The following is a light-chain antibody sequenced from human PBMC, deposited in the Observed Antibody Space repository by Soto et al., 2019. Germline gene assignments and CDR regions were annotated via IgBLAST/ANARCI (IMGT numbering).Light chain of an antibody. CDR1: QSVTNIY. V-gene: IGKV3-20*01. Sequence: ETVLPQSHCTLSLSAGERSTLSCISIQSVTNIYLAWVQQKPGQAPRLLIFGALSRATGIPDRFSGSGSGTDFTLTISRLEPEDFAVYYCQQYATSPWTFGQGTKVDI. CDR2: GAL. CDR3: QQYATSPWT. J-gene: IGKJ1*01.